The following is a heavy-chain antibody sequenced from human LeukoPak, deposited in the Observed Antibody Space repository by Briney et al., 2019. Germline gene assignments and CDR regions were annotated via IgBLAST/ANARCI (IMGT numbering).Heavy chain of an antibody. CDR3: ARWDDSSGYSDY. CDR2: IDPSDSYT. J-gene: IGHJ4*02. CDR1: GYSFTSYW. Sequence: GESLKISCKGSGYSFTSYWISWVRQMPGKGLEWMGRIDPSDSYTNYSPSFQGHVTISADKPISTAYLQWSSLKASDTAMYYCARWDDSSGYSDYWGQGTLVTVSS. V-gene: IGHV5-10-1*01. D-gene: IGHD3-22*01.